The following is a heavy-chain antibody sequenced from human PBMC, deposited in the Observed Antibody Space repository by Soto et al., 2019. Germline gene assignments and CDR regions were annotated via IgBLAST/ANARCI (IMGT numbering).Heavy chain of an antibody. CDR2: IDPSDSYT. J-gene: IGHJ6*02. Sequence: PGESLTISCKGSGYRFTSYWISWVRQMPGKGLEWMGRIDPSDSYTNYSPSFQGHVTISADKSISTAYLQWSSLKASDTAMYYCARPGVDYYGSGSYYSGIGYGTDVWGQGTTVTVSS. CDR3: ARPGVDYYGSGSYYSGIGYGTDV. CDR1: GYRFTSYW. V-gene: IGHV5-10-1*01. D-gene: IGHD3-10*01.